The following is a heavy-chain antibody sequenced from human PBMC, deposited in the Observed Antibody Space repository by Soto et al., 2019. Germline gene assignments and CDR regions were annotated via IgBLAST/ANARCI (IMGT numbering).Heavy chain of an antibody. D-gene: IGHD3-10*02. CDR1: GGSISSGGYY. V-gene: IGHV4-31*03. J-gene: IGHJ3*02. Sequence: SETLSLTCTVSGGSISSGGYYWSWIRQHPGKGLEWIGYIYYSGSTYYNPSLKSRVTISVDTSKNQFSLKLSSVTAADTAVYYCARPVRGNILHAFDIWGQGTMVTVSS. CDR3: ARPVRGNILHAFDI. CDR2: IYYSGST.